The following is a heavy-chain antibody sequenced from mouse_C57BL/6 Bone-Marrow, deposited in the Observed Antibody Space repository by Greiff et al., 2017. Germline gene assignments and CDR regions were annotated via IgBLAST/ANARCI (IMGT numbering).Heavy chain of an antibody. CDR1: GYTFTSYD. CDR2: IYPRDGST. CDR3: ARLEFDGSSGDWYFDV. V-gene: IGHV1-85*01. Sequence: VQLQQSGPELVKPGASVKLSCKASGYTFTSYDITWVKQRPGQGLEWIGWIYPRDGSTKYNEKFKGKATLTVDTSSSTAYMELHSLTSEDSAVDFCARLEFDGSSGDWYFDVWGTGTTVTVSS. D-gene: IGHD1-1*01. J-gene: IGHJ1*03.